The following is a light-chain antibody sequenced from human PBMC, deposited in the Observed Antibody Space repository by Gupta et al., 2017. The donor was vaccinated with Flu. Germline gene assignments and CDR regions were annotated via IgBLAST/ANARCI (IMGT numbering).Light chain of an antibody. Sequence: QSAPTQPRSVSGSPGQSVTISCTGTSNDVGSSNRVSWYEQRPDKAPKLILYDVTERPAGVPVRFSGSKSGNTASLTISGLQADDDADYYCSSHAGSVTWVFGTGTTVTVL. CDR1: SNDVGSSNR. V-gene: IGLV2-11*01. J-gene: IGLJ1*01. CDR2: DVT. CDR3: SSHAGSVTWV.